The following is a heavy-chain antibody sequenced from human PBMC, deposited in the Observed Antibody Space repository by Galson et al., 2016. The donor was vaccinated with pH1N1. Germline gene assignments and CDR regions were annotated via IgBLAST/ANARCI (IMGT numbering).Heavy chain of an antibody. J-gene: IGHJ6*02. CDR2: LIPILGTP. D-gene: IGHD5-12*01. CDR3: ARGFSGYDRLEYYQNGMDV. Sequence: SVKVSCKASGGTFTNYAINWVRQAPGQGLEWMGGLIPILGTPDYAQTLQGRVTITAEEKTNTDYMEMSSLRAEDTAVYYCARGFSGYDRLEYYQNGMDVWGQGTTVTVSS. CDR1: GGTFTNYA. V-gene: IGHV1-69*13.